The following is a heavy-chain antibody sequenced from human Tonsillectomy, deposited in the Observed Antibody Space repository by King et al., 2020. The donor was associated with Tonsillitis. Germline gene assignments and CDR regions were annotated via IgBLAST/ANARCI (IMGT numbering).Heavy chain of an antibody. V-gene: IGHV4-39*07. CDR3: ARDHWDSVVGCQFDY. Sequence: QLQESGPGLVKPSETLSLTCTVSGGSISSLSYYWDWVRQPPGKGLEWIGSIHYSGSTYYNPSLKSRVTISLDTSKNQFSLKLSSVTAADTAVYYCARDHWDSVVGCQFDYWGQGTQVTVSS. J-gene: IGHJ4*02. CDR2: IHYSGST. D-gene: IGHD2-2*01. CDR1: GGSISSLSYY.